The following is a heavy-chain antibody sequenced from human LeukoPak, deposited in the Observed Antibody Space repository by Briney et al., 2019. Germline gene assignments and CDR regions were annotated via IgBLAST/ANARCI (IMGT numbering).Heavy chain of an antibody. Sequence: GRSLRLSCAASGFTFSSYAMHWVRQAPGEGLEWVAVISYDGSNKYYADSVKGRFTLSRDNSKNTLYLQMNSLRAEDTAVYYCARGDIVVVPAAMLSYWGQGTLVTVSS. J-gene: IGHJ4*02. CDR2: ISYDGSNK. CDR1: GFTFSSYA. CDR3: ARGDIVVVPAAMLSY. V-gene: IGHV3-30-3*01. D-gene: IGHD2-2*01.